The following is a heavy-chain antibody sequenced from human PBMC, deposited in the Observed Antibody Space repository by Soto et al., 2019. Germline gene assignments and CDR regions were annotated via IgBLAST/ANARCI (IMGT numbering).Heavy chain of an antibody. CDR2: IYFSGST. CDR1: GGSISSYY. J-gene: IGHJ4*02. V-gene: IGHV4-59*01. CDR3: ARVEYSGYPRI. Sequence: SETLSLTCTVSGGSISSYYWSWIRQSPGKRLEWIGYIYFSGSTNYDPSLKSRVTISGDTSKNQFSLKLTSVTAADTAVYYCARVEYSGYPRIWGQGTLVTVSS. D-gene: IGHD5-12*01.